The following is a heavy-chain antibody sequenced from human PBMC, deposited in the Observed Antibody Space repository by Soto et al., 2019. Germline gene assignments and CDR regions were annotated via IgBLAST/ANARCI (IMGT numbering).Heavy chain of an antibody. CDR1: GGSISSRTFW. CDR2: MYYSGSS. Sequence: QLQLQESGPGLVKPSETLSLTCSVSGGSISSRTFWWAWIRQPPGKGLEWIGDMYYSGSSYSSPYLKSRVNLSVDTSKNQLSLKLNSVTAADTAVYYCARHPRDDYNYGGSGIFDYWGQGTLVTVSS. D-gene: IGHD4-4*01. J-gene: IGHJ4*02. CDR3: ARHPRDDYNYGGSGIFDY. V-gene: IGHV4-39*01.